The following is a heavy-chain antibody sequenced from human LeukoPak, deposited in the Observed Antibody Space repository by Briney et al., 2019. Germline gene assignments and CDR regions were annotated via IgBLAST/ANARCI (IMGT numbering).Heavy chain of an antibody. Sequence: SETLSLTCTVSGGSISSYYWSWIRQPAGKGLEWIGRIYTSGSTNYNPSLKSRVTMPVDTSKNQFSLKLSSVTAADTAVYYCARDIGYYGSGSLDYWGQGTLVTVSS. CDR2: IYTSGST. J-gene: IGHJ4*02. D-gene: IGHD3-10*01. V-gene: IGHV4-4*07. CDR1: GGSISSYY. CDR3: ARDIGYYGSGSLDY.